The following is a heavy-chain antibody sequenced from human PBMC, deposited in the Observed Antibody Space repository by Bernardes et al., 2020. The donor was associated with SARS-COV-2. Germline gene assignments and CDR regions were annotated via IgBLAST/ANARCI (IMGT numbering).Heavy chain of an antibody. V-gene: IGHV3-7*01. CDR1: GLTFNNYW. Sequence: SLRLSCAASGLTFNNYWMSWVRHAPVKGLEWVANIKQDGSEKYYVDSVKGRFTISRDNAKNSLSLQMNSLRAEDTAVYYCASQSGDDGGGWGQGTLVTVSS. D-gene: IGHD5-12*01. J-gene: IGHJ4*02. CDR3: ASQSGDDGGG. CDR2: IKQDGSEK.